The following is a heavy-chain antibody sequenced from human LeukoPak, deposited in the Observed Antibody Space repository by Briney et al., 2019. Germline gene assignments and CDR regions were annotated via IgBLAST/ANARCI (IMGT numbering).Heavy chain of an antibody. J-gene: IGHJ6*02. Sequence: GGSLRLSCAASGFTFSSYWMHWVRQAPGKGLVRVSRINSEGSSTRYADSVKGRFTISRDNAKNTLSLHMNSLRAEDTAVYYCARDNDYYSGMGVWGQGTTVTVSS. CDR1: GFTFSSYW. CDR3: ARDNDYYSGMGV. CDR2: INSEGSST. V-gene: IGHV3-74*01. D-gene: IGHD2-8*01.